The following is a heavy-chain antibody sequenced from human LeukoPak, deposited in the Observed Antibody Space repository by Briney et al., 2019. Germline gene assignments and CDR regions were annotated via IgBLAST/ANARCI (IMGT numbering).Heavy chain of an antibody. CDR1: GGSISSSSYY. CDR3: ARGGRGSSWFDN. CDR2: IYYSGST. V-gene: IGHV4-39*07. J-gene: IGHJ4*02. D-gene: IGHD6-13*01. Sequence: PSETLSLTCTVSGGSISSSSYYWGWIRQPPGKGLEWIGSIYYSGSTYYNPSLKSRVTISVDTSKNQFSLKVSSETAADTAVYYCARGGRGSSWFDNWGQGTLVTVSS.